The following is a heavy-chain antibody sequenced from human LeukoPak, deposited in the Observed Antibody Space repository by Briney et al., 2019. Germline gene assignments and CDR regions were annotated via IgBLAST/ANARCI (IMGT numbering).Heavy chain of an antibody. CDR2: ISAYNGNT. J-gene: IGHJ4*02. CDR1: DYTFTSYG. D-gene: IGHD1-20*01. Sequence: GASVKVSCKASDYTFTSYGISWVRQAPGQGLEWMGWISAYNGNTNYAQKLQGRVTMTTDTSTSTAYMELRSPGSDDTAVYYCAREGGYNWNDGFDYWGQGTLVTVSS. V-gene: IGHV1-18*01. CDR3: AREGGYNWNDGFDY.